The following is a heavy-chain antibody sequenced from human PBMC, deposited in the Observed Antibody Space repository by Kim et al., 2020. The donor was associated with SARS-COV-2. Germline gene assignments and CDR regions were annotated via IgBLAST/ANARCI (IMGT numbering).Heavy chain of an antibody. CDR1: GYTFTSYH. J-gene: IGHJ4*02. D-gene: IGHD3-16*01. Sequence: ASVKVSCKASGYTFTSYHMHWVRQAPGQGLEWMGFINASGRSASYPQKFQGRVTMTRDTSTSTVYMELSSLRSEDTAVYYCAREGPNTYYFDYWGQGTLVTV. CDR2: INASGRSA. V-gene: IGHV1-46*01. CDR3: AREGPNTYYFDY.